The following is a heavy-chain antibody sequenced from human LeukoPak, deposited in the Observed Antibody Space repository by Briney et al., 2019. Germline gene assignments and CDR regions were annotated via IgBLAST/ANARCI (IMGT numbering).Heavy chain of an antibody. Sequence: PGGSLRLSCAASGFTFSSYWMSWVRQAPGEGLEWVANIKQDGGEKYYVDSVKGRFTISRDNAKNSLYLQMSSLRAEDTAVYYCARVGGCCYFDYWGQGAPVTVSS. CDR3: ARVGGCCYFDY. J-gene: IGHJ4*02. D-gene: IGHD2-15*01. CDR1: GFTFSSYW. CDR2: IKQDGGEK. V-gene: IGHV3-7*01.